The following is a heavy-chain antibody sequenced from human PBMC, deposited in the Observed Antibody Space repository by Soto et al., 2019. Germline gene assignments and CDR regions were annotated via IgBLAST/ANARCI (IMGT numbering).Heavy chain of an antibody. CDR1: GYTFTTHG. Sequence: ASVKVSCKASGYTFTTHGISWVRQAPGQGLEWMGWISPYNGKTTYAQKVQGRVTMTTDTSTSTAYMELRGLRSDDTAVYYCERVDDYVWGSFRPWGQGTQVTVSS. D-gene: IGHD3-16*02. J-gene: IGHJ5*02. CDR2: ISPYNGKT. CDR3: ERVDDYVWGSFRP. V-gene: IGHV1-18*04.